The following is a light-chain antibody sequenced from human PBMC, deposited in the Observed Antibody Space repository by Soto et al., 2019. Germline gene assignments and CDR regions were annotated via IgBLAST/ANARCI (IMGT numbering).Light chain of an antibody. CDR1: QSISNW. CDR3: QQYHSVSLLT. Sequence: DIQMTQSPSTLSASVGDRVTITCRASQSISNWLAWYQQKPGKAPKLLIYKASNLESGVPSRFSGSASGTEFTLTISSLQPDDFATYYCQQYHSVSLLTFGGGTKVEIK. CDR2: KAS. J-gene: IGKJ4*01. V-gene: IGKV1-5*03.